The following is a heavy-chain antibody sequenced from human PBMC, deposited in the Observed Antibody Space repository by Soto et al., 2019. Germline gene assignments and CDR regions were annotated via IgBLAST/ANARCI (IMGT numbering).Heavy chain of an antibody. CDR1: GFTFSNYA. D-gene: IGHD4-17*01. CDR3: ATLGTTVTAADY. J-gene: IGHJ4*02. Sequence: GGSLRLSCAASGFTFSNYAMNWVRQAPGKGLEWVSAISGSGGSTNYADSVKGRFTISRDNSKNTLYLQMNSLRAEDMAVYYCATLGTTVTAADYSAQGTLVTGSS. V-gene: IGHV3-23*01. CDR2: ISGSGGST.